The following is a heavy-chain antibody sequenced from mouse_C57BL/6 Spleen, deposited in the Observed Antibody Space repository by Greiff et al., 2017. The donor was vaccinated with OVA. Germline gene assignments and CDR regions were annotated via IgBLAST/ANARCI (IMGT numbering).Heavy chain of an antibody. V-gene: IGHV1-7*01. Sequence: VQLQQSGPELVKPGASVKISCKASGYAFSSSWMNWVKQRPGKGLEWIGYINPSSGYTKYNQKFKDKATLTADKSSSTAYMQLSSLTYEDSAVYYCARYSGYPDYWGQGTTLTVSS. J-gene: IGHJ2*01. D-gene: IGHD2-2*01. CDR3: ARYSGYPDY. CDR2: INPSSGYT. CDR1: GYAFSSSW.